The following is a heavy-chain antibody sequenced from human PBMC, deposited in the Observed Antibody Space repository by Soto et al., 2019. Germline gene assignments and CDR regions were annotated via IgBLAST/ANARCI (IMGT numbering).Heavy chain of an antibody. V-gene: IGHV4-34*09. Sequence: SETLSLTCAVYGGSFSGYYWSWIRQVPGKGLEWIGHIYVTGAVDYNPSLRDRITISQDTSERQFSLNLRLVTAADTAVYYCARLRIATNNYKWFDPWGQGTLVTVSS. CDR2: IYVTGAV. D-gene: IGHD2-21*01. CDR3: ARLRIATNNYKWFDP. J-gene: IGHJ5*02. CDR1: GGSFSGYY.